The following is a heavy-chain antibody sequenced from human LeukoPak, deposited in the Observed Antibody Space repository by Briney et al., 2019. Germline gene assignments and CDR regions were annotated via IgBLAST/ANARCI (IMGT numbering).Heavy chain of an antibody. CDR1: GGTFSSYT. CDR3: ARDTSSSFYWFDP. Sequence: SVTVSCKASGGTFSSYTISWVRQAPGQGLEWMGRIIPILGTANYAQKFQGRVTITTDESTSTAYMELSSLRSEDTAVYYCARDTSSSFYWFDPWGQGNLVTVSS. J-gene: IGHJ5*02. CDR2: IIPILGTA. D-gene: IGHD6-6*01. V-gene: IGHV1-69*16.